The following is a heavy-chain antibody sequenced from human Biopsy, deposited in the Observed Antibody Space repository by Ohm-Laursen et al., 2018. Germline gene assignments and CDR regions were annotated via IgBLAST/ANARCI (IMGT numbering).Heavy chain of an antibody. CDR1: GFMFSASW. Sequence: SLRLSCAASGFMFSASWMSWVCQAPGTGLEWVANINPDGSVKYFADSVKGRFTISRDNAENSMYLQMSSLTVDDTAVYYCARDERWGQGTLVTVSS. CDR3: ARDER. V-gene: IGHV3-7*01. J-gene: IGHJ4*02. D-gene: IGHD5-24*01. CDR2: INPDGSVK.